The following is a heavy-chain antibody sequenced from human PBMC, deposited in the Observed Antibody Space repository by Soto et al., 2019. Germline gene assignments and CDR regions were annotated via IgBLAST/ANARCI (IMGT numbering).Heavy chain of an antibody. CDR1: GGTFSSYA. D-gene: IGHD6-19*01. V-gene: IGHV1-69*13. CDR2: IIPIFGTA. CDR3: AGDQWLVPGRYYYYGMDV. J-gene: IGHJ6*02. Sequence: SVKVSCKASGGTFSSYAISWVRQAPGQGLEWMGGIIPIFGTANYAQKFQGRVTITADESTSTAYMELSSLRSEDTAVYYCAGDQWLVPGRYYYYGMDVWGQGTTVTVSS.